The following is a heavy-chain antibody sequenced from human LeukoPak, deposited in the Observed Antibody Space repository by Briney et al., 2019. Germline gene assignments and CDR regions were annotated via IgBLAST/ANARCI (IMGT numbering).Heavy chain of an antibody. J-gene: IGHJ4*02. CDR1: GGSISSYY. D-gene: IGHD3-9*01. Sequence: SETLSLTCTVSGGSISSYYWSWIRQPPGKGLEWIGYIYYSGSTNYNPSLNTRVTISVDTSNNQLPPKLSSVTAADTAVYYCARSGLRYFDWSDYWGQGTLVTVSS. V-gene: IGHV4-59*01. CDR3: ARSGLRYFDWSDY. CDR2: IYYSGST.